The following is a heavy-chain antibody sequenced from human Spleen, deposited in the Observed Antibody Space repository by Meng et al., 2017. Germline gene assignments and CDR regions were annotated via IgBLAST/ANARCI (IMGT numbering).Heavy chain of an antibody. CDR1: GFTFTDYV. V-gene: IGHV3-23*01. D-gene: IGHD6-19*01. Sequence: GESLKISCAAPGFTFTDYVMSWVRQAPGKGLEWVSGVSPSGPTFYADSVKGRFTISRDNSKSTLYLQMNSLRAEDTAVYYCARVIAVAGSGRWGQGTLVTVSS. CDR3: ARVIAVAGSGR. J-gene: IGHJ4*02. CDR2: VSPSGPT.